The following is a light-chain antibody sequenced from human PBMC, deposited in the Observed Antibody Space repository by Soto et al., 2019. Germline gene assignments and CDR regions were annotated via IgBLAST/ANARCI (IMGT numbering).Light chain of an antibody. CDR2: RID. CDR1: NIATKN. CDR3: QVWDSSTPVI. V-gene: IGLV3-9*01. J-gene: IGLJ2*01. Sequence: SYELTQPLSVSVALGQTARITCGGNNIATKNVHWYQQKPGQAPVLVIYRIDSRPSGIPERFSGSNSGNTATLTISRAQAGDEADYYCQVWDSSTPVISGGGTKVTVL.